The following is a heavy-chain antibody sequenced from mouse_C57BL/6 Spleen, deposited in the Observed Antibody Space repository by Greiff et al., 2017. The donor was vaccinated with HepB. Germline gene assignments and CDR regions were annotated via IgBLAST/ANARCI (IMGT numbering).Heavy chain of an antibody. CDR3: ASPIITTVVDWYFDV. D-gene: IGHD1-1*01. V-gene: IGHV1-72*01. CDR1: GYTFTSYW. CDR2: IDPNSGGT. J-gene: IGHJ1*03. Sequence: VQLQQPGAELVKPGASVKLSCKASGYTFTSYWMHWVKQRPGRGLEWIGRIDPNSGGTKYNEKFKSKATLTVDKPSSTAYMQLSSLTSEDSAVYYCASPIITTVVDWYFDVWGTGTTVTVSS.